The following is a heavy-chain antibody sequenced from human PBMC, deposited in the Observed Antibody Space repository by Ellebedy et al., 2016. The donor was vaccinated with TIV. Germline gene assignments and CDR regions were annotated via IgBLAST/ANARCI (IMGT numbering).Heavy chain of an antibody. CDR1: GFTVSSNY. CDR3: AREGTFLYGSTGYNDAFDL. Sequence: GGSLRLSCAASGFTVSSNYMTWVRQAPGKGLEWVSVIQSGGGTSYGDSVKGRFTISRDNSKNTLYLQMNSLRAEDTAVYYCAREGTFLYGSTGYNDAFDLWGQGTMVTVSS. CDR2: IQSGGGT. J-gene: IGHJ3*01. D-gene: IGHD3-22*01. V-gene: IGHV3-53*01.